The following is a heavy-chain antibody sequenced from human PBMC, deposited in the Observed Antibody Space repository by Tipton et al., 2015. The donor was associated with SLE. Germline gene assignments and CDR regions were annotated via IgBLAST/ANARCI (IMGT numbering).Heavy chain of an antibody. CDR1: GFTFSGSA. CDR3: TRRPISNTAMVQDAFDI. Sequence: GSLRLSCAASGFTFSGSAMHWVRQASGKGLEWVGRIRSKANSYATAYAASVKGRFTISRDDSKNTAYLQMNSLKTEDTAVYYCTRRPISNTAMVQDAFDIWGQGTMVTVSS. V-gene: IGHV3-73*01. D-gene: IGHD5-18*01. CDR2: IRSKANSYAT. J-gene: IGHJ3*02.